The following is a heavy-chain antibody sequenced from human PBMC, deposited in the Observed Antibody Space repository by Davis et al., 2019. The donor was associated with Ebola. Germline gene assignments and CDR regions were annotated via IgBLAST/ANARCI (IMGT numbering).Heavy chain of an antibody. CDR3: AKVDWVERYFDY. D-gene: IGHD2-15*01. J-gene: IGHJ4*02. CDR1: GFTFSSYA. Sequence: GESLKISCAASGFTFSSYAMSWVRQAPGKGLEWVSAISGSGGSTYYADSVKGRFTISRDNSKNTLYLQMNSLRAEDTAVYYCAKVDWVERYFDYWGQGTLVTVSS. V-gene: IGHV3-23*01. CDR2: ISGSGGST.